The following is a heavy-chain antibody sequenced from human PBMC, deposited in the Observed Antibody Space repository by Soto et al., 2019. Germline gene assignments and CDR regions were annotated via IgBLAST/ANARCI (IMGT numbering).Heavy chain of an antibody. V-gene: IGHV1-2*04. CDR1: GYTFTGYY. J-gene: IGHJ3*01. Sequence: ASVKVSCKASGYTFTGYYMHWERQAPGQGLEWMGWINPNSGGTNYAQKFQGWVTMTRDTSISTAYMELSRLRSDDTAVYYCARSPLTGDRENAFDVWGQGTMVTVSS. D-gene: IGHD7-27*01. CDR2: INPNSGGT. CDR3: ARSPLTGDRENAFDV.